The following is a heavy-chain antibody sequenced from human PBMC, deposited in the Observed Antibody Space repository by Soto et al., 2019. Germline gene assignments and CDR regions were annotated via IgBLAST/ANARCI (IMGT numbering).Heavy chain of an antibody. CDR1: GDTFSSYT. CDR2: ITPILTTT. V-gene: IGHV1-69*08. D-gene: IGHD2-21*02. CDR3: ERRRYCVYDCDYKHYYGMDV. J-gene: IGHJ6*02. Sequence: QVQLVQSGAEVKKPGSSVKVSCRASGDTFSSYTVNWLRQAPGRGLEWMGRITPILTTTDYAQNFRGRLTITAGKTTNTVYMEVSSLRSEDTAVYYCERRRYCVYDCDYKHYYGMDVWGQGTTVTVAS.